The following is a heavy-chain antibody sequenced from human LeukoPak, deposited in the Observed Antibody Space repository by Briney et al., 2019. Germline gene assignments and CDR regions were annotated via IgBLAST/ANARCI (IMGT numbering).Heavy chain of an antibody. CDR3: AKSVSGLSTVTTIQ. Sequence: PGGSLRLSRAASGFTFSSYAMSWVRQAPGKGLEWVSAISGSGGSTYYADSVKGRFTISRDNSKNTLYLQMNSLRAEDTAVYYCAKSVSGLSTVTTIQWGQGTLVTVSS. V-gene: IGHV3-23*01. J-gene: IGHJ4*02. CDR2: ISGSGGST. CDR1: GFTFSSYA. D-gene: IGHD4-17*01.